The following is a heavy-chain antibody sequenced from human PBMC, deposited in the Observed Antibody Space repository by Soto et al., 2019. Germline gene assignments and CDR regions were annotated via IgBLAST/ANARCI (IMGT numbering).Heavy chain of an antibody. CDR3: ARYNSYAIDY. D-gene: IGHD2-8*01. CDR1: GTSISSYY. CDR2: IHYSGTT. V-gene: IGHV4-59*01. J-gene: IGHJ4*02. Sequence: SETLSLTCTGSGTSISSYYWSWIRQPPGKGLEWIANIHYSGTTNYNPSLASRVTLSVDTSKNQFSLKMTSVTAADRAMYFCARYNSYAIDYWGRGTLVTVSS.